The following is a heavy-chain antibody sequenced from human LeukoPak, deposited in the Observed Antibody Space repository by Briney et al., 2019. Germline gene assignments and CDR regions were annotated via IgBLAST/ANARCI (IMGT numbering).Heavy chain of an antibody. D-gene: IGHD6-19*01. J-gene: IGHJ4*02. V-gene: IGHV3-23*01. CDR3: AKVGSDWYLYYCDY. CDR1: GFTFSSYA. CDR2: ISGSGGST. Sequence: GGSLRLSCAASGFTFSSYAMSWVRQAPGKGLEWVSAISGSGGSTYYADSVKGRFTISRDNSKNTLYLHMNSLRAEDTAVYYCAKVGSDWYLYYCDYWGQGTLVTVSS.